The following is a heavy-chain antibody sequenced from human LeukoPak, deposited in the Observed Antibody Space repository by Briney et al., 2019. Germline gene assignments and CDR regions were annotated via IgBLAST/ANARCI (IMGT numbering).Heavy chain of an antibody. CDR3: AKGEGTPDYFDY. J-gene: IGHJ4*02. CDR1: GFTFSAYN. D-gene: IGHD3-10*01. V-gene: IGHV3-48*01. CDR2: ISSSSATI. Sequence: GGSLRLSCEGSGFTFSAYNMNWVRQAPGKGLESISYISSSSATIFYADSVKGRFTISRDNSKNTLYPQMNSLRAEDTAVYYCAKGEGTPDYFDYWGQGTLVTVSS.